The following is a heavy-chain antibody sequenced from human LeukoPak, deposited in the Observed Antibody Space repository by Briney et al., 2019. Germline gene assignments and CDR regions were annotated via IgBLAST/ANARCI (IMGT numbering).Heavy chain of an antibody. CDR1: GYALTELS. Sequence: ASVKVSCKVSGYALTELSMHWVRQAPGKGLEWMGGFDPEDGETIYAQKFQGRVTMTEDTSTDTAYMELSSLRSEDTAVYYCATGGRDGYNDFDYWGQGTLVTVSS. D-gene: IGHD5-24*01. V-gene: IGHV1-24*01. CDR2: FDPEDGET. CDR3: ATGGRDGYNDFDY. J-gene: IGHJ4*02.